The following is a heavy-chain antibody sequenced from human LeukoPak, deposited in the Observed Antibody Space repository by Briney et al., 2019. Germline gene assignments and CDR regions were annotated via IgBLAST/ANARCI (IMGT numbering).Heavy chain of an antibody. CDR2: IYSGGST. J-gene: IGHJ4*02. Sequence: GGALRLSCAASGFTVSSNYMSWVRQAPGKGLEWASVIYSGGSTYYADSVKGRFTISRDNSKNTLYLQMNSLRAEDTAVYYCAREGYDSSGYFFDYWGQGTLVTVSS. CDR3: AREGYDSSGYFFDY. CDR1: GFTVSSNY. V-gene: IGHV3-53*01. D-gene: IGHD3-22*01.